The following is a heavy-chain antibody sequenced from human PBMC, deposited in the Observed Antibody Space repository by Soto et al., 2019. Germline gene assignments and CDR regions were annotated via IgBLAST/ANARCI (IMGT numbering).Heavy chain of an antibody. V-gene: IGHV5-51*01. CDR1: GYSFTSYW. CDR2: IHPGDSDT. CDR3: ARPAGPEVAASLESYYFSGMDV. J-gene: IGHJ6*02. D-gene: IGHD2-15*01. Sequence: GESLKISCEASGYSFTSYWIGWVRQMPGKGLEWMGIIHPGDSDTKYSPSFQGQVTISVDKSITTAYLQWSSLKASDAAMYYCARPAGPEVAASLESYYFSGMDVWGQGTTVTVS.